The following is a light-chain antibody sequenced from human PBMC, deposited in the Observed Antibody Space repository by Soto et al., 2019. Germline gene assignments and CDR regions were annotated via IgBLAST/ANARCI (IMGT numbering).Light chain of an antibody. V-gene: IGKV3-11*01. J-gene: IGKJ4*01. CDR3: QQRSNWPLT. CDR1: QSISSY. Sequence: EIVLTQSPATLSLSPGERATLSCRASQSISSYLAWYQQKPGQAPRLLIYDASNGATGIPARFSGSGSGTDFTLTISSLEPEDLAVYYCQQRSNWPLTFGGGTKVDIK. CDR2: DAS.